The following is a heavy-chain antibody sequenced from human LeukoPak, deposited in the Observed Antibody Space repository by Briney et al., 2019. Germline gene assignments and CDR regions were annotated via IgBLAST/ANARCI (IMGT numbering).Heavy chain of an antibody. CDR3: ARETRGYSYGALGP. CDR2: IYXXXXT. J-gene: IGHJ5*02. CDR1: GGSIRXXX. Sequence: SEXXSLTCTVSGGSIRXXXXXXIRQPPGXXXXXXGYIYXXXXTNYNPXLXXXVXXXIDTSKNQFSLKLSSVTAADTAIYYCARETRGYSYGALGPWGQGTLVTVSS. V-gene: IGHV4-59*01. D-gene: IGHD5-18*01.